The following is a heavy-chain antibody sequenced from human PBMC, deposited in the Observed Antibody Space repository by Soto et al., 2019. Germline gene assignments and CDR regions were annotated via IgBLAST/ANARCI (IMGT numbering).Heavy chain of an antibody. J-gene: IGHJ4*02. Sequence: QVQLVQSGAEVKKPGASVKVSCKASGYTFTSYYMHWVRQAPGQGLEWMGIINPSGGSTSYAQKFQSRVTMTSVMSMSKVYMELSSLRSADTAVHYCAILSGSSRIFVYDYWGQGTLVTVSS. CDR1: GYTFTSYY. V-gene: IGHV1-46*03. CDR2: INPSGGST. CDR3: AILSGSSRIFVYDY. D-gene: IGHD6-13*01.